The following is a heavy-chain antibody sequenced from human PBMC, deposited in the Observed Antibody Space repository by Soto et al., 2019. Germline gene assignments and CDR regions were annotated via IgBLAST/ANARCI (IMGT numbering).Heavy chain of an antibody. CDR1: GGSISSYY. D-gene: IGHD3-3*01. V-gene: IGHV4-4*07. CDR3: ARAGTYYDFWSGYSRFDP. CDR2: IYTIGST. J-gene: IGHJ5*02. Sequence: SETLSLTCTVSGGSISSYYWSWIRQPAGKGLEWIGRIYTIGSTNYNPSLKSRVTMSVDTSKNQFSLKLSSVTAADTAVYYCARAGTYYDFWSGYSRFDPWGQGTLVTVSS.